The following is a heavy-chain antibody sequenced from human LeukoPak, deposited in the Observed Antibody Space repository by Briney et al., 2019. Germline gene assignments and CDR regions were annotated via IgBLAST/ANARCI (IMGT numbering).Heavy chain of an antibody. J-gene: IGHJ4*02. CDR2: IYPGDPDT. CDR1: GYSFTDYW. D-gene: IGHD4-11*01. CDR3: ARAPTSLSNPYYFDY. Sequence: GESLKISCQGSGYSFTDYWIGWVRQLPGKGLEWMGIIYPGDPDTRYSPSFRGHVTISADNSISTASLQWIRLEASDTAVYYCARAPTSLSNPYYFDYWGQGTLVTVSS. V-gene: IGHV5-51*06.